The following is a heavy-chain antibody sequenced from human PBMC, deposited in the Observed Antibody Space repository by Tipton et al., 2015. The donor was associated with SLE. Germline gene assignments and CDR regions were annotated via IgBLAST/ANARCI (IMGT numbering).Heavy chain of an antibody. V-gene: IGHV4-39*01. CDR2: FYYSGNT. D-gene: IGHD6-6*01. CDR1: GGSIRSSNFY. CDR3: ARPRSGSSAPFDY. J-gene: IGHJ4*02. Sequence: TLSLTCAVSGGSIRSSNFYWGWIRQPPGRGLDWIGSFYYSGNTNYNPSLKSRVTISVDTSKNQFSLKLSSVTAADTAVYYCARPRSGSSAPFDYWGQGTLVTVSS.